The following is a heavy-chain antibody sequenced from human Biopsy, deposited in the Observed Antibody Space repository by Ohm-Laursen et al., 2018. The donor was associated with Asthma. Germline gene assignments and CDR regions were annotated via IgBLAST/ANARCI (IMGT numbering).Heavy chain of an antibody. CDR3: ARAGALIVGATMGY. D-gene: IGHD1-26*01. Sequence: SSVKVSCKAHGDILSSFGIKWVRQAPGQGLEWMGGIIPIFGTANYAQKFQGRVTITADESTSTAHMELSSLRSEDTAVYYCARAGALIVGATMGYWGQGTLVTVSS. CDR1: GDILSSFG. CDR2: IIPIFGTA. V-gene: IGHV1-69*01. J-gene: IGHJ4*02.